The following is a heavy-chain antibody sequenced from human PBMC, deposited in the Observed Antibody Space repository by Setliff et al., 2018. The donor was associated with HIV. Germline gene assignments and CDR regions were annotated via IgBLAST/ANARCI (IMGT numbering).Heavy chain of an antibody. V-gene: IGHV4-34*12. Sequence: PSETLSLTCGVFGGSFSAYSWNWIRQPPGKGLEWIGEIIGHSGGTNYNPSLKSRVTISVDTANNQFSLKVNSMTAADSAIYYCARVESGILGYWGRGTLVTVSS. D-gene: IGHD1-26*01. CDR2: IIGHSGGT. CDR1: GGSFSAYS. J-gene: IGHJ4*02. CDR3: ARVESGILGY.